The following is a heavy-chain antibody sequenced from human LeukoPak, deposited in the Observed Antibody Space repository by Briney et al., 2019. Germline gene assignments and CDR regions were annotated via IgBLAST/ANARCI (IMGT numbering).Heavy chain of an antibody. J-gene: IGHJ4*02. V-gene: IGHV3-7*04. CDR1: GFSFTNFW. CDR3: ARGDASSGDH. CDR2: IHPEGNEK. Sequence: GGSLRLSCAVSGFSFTNFWMSWVRQAPGRGLEWVANIHPEGNEKYHVESVKGRFTISRDNTKNLLFLQMNGLRVEDTAVYYCARGDASSGDHWGQGTLVTVSS.